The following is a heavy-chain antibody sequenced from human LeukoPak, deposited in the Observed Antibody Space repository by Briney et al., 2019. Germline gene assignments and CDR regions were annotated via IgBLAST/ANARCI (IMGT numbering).Heavy chain of an antibody. Sequence: PGGSLRLSCAASGFTFNNYWLTWVRQAPGKGLEWVAKISQDGSEKYYVDSVKGRFTISRDSGKNSLYLQMNSLRVEDTAVYYCARAVGCSGCDYWGQGTLVTVSS. CDR2: ISQDGSEK. D-gene: IGHD2-15*01. CDR1: GFTFNNYW. J-gene: IGHJ4*02. CDR3: ARAVGCSGCDY. V-gene: IGHV3-7*01.